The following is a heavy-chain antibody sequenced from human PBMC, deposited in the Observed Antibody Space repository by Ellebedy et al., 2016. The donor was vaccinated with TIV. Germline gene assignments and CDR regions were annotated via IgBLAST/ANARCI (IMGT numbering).Heavy chain of an antibody. CDR3: VKAPFGWEVPGGL. V-gene: IGHV3-23*01. J-gene: IGHJ3*01. Sequence: GGSLRLSCAASGFTFSSYDLSWVRQAPGKGLEWVSVISSSDSPYYADSIMGRFTITRDNSKNTMYLQMNRLKTEDTAVYYCVKAPFGWEVPGGLWGQGTTVTVSS. CDR1: GFTFSSYD. D-gene: IGHD1-26*01. CDR2: ISSSDSP.